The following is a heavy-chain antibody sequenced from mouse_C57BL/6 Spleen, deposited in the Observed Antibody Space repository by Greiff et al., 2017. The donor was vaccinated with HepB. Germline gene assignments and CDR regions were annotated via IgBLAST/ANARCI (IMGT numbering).Heavy chain of an antibody. J-gene: IGHJ1*03. D-gene: IGHD1-1*01. CDR2: IDPSDSYT. CDR3: AREGRSTTVGYFDV. CDR1: GYTFTSYW. Sequence: QVQLQQPGAELVMPGASVKLSCKASGYTFTSYWMHWVKQRPGQGFEWIGEIDPSDSYTNYNQKFKGKSTLTVDKSSSTAYMQLSSLTSEDSAVYYCAREGRSTTVGYFDVWGTGTTVTVSS. V-gene: IGHV1-69*01.